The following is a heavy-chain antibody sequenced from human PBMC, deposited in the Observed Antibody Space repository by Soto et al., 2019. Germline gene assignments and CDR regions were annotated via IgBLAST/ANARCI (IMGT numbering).Heavy chain of an antibody. CDR2: IYYSGST. D-gene: IGHD3-10*01. V-gene: IGHV4-39*01. Sequence: QLQLQESGPGLVKPSETLSLTCTVSGGSISSSSYYWGWIRQPPGKGLEWIGSIYYSGSTYYNPSLKSRVTISVDTSKNQFSLKLSSVTAADTAVYYCARHIPKKIWFGELLFLQGWFDPWGQGTLVTVSS. CDR3: ARHIPKKIWFGELLFLQGWFDP. J-gene: IGHJ5*02. CDR1: GGSISSSSYY.